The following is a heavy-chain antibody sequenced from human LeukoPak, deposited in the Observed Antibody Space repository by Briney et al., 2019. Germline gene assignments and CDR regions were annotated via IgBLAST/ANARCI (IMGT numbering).Heavy chain of an antibody. CDR1: GFTFTSYA. J-gene: IGHJ4*02. CDR2: ISGSGGST. Sequence: GGSLRLSCAASGFTFTSYAMGWVRQAPGKGLEWVSSISGSGGSTYYADSVKGRFSISRDNSKNSVYLQMNGLTVEDTAVYYCVRDVDIWGQGTLVTVSS. V-gene: IGHV3-23*01. CDR3: VRDVDI. D-gene: IGHD5-24*01.